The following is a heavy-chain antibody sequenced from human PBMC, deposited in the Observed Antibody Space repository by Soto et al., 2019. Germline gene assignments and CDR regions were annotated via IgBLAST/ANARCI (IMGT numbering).Heavy chain of an antibody. D-gene: IGHD6-19*01. CDR2: IRPHNGDT. CDR1: GYTFTTIR. J-gene: IGHJ5*01. Sequence: QVQLVQSAAEVGKPGASVKVSCKASGYTFTTIRLSWVRQAPGQGLEWMGWIRPHNGDTKYAQKFQGRVTMTADTSTTTAYMELRSLRPDDTAVFYCARDRSGWYDFWGQGTLVTVSS. CDR3: ARDRSGWYDF. V-gene: IGHV1-18*01.